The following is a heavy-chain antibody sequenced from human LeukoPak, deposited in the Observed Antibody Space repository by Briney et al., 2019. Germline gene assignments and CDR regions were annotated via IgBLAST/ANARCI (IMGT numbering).Heavy chain of an antibody. CDR2: INHSGST. V-gene: IGHV4-34*01. Sequence: PSETLSLTCAVYGGSFSGYYWSWIRQPPGKGLEWIGEINHSGSTNYNPSLKSRVTISVDTSKNQFSLKLSSVTAADTAVYYCARGRYYYGSGRLFDYWGQGTLVTVSS. CDR3: ARGRYYYGSGRLFDY. D-gene: IGHD3-10*01. CDR1: GGSFSGYY. J-gene: IGHJ4*02.